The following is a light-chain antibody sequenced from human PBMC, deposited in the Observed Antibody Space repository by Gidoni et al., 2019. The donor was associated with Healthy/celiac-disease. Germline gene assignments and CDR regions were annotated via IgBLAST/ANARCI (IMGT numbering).Light chain of an antibody. J-gene: IGLJ2*01. Sequence: QSVLTQPPSASATPGQRVTISCSGSSSNIGSNTVNWYQQLPGTAPKLLIYSNNQRPSGVHDRFSGSKSGTSASLAISGLQSEDGADYCCAAWDDSLNGSGVFGGGTKLTVL. CDR1: SSNIGSNT. CDR2: SNN. V-gene: IGLV1-44*01. CDR3: AAWDDSLNGSGV.